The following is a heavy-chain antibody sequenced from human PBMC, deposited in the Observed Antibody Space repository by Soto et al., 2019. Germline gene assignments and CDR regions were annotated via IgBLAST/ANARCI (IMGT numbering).Heavy chain of an antibody. CDR1: GGSISSGPYS. Sequence: QLQLQESGPGLVKPSETLSLTCTVSGGSISSGPYSWGWIRQPQGEGLEWIGTFYYSESTYYNPSLESRVTISVDTSKNQFSLKVSSVTVADTAVYYCARLGGYCSSTSCYGYYGMDVWGQGTTVTVSS. D-gene: IGHD2-2*01. J-gene: IGHJ6*02. CDR3: ARLGGYCSSTSCYGYYGMDV. CDR2: FYYSEST. V-gene: IGHV4-39*01.